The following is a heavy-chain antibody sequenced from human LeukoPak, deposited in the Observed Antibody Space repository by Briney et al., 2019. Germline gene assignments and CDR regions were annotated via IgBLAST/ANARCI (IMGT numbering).Heavy chain of an antibody. CDR2: INHSGST. D-gene: IGHD6-19*01. CDR3: ARGLVAVAGTVPYYFDY. J-gene: IGHJ4*02. V-gene: IGHV4-39*07. CDR1: GGSISSDNYY. Sequence: SETLSLTCTVSGGSISSDNYYWSWIRQPPGKGLEWIGEINHSGSTNYNPSLKSRVTISVDTSKNQFSLKLSSVTAADTAVYYCARGLVAVAGTVPYYFDYWGQGTLVTVSS.